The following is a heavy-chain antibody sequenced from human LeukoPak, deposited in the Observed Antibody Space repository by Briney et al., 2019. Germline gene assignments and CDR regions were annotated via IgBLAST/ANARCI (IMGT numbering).Heavy chain of an antibody. D-gene: IGHD3-10*01. V-gene: IGHV4-4*07. CDR1: GASISSYY. Sequence: SETLSLTCTVSGASISSYYWSWIRQPAGKGLEWIGRIYSSRSIYNPSLKSRVTMSVDTSKNQFSLKLSSVTAADTAVYYCARALTYYYGSGNVMDVWGKGTTVTISS. J-gene: IGHJ6*04. CDR3: ARALTYYYGSGNVMDV. CDR2: IYSSRS.